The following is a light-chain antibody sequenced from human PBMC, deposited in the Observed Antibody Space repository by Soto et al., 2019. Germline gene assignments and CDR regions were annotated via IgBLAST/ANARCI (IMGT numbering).Light chain of an antibody. V-gene: IGKV3-20*01. J-gene: IGKJ1*01. CDR3: QQYGSSPRT. CDR2: GAS. CDR1: QSVSSSY. Sequence: EIVLTHSPGTLSLSPGDRATLSCSASQSVSSSYLAWYQQKPGQAPRLLIYGASSRATGIPNRFSGSGSGTDFTLTISRLEPEDFAVYYCQQYGSSPRTFGQGTKVDIK.